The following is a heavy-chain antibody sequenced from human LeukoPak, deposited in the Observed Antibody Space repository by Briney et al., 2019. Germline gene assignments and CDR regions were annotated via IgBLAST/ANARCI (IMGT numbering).Heavy chain of an antibody. Sequence: GGSLRPSCAASGFTFSNYAMTWVRQAPGKGLEWVSAISDSGGSTYYADSVKGRVTISRDNSKSALYLQMNSLRAEDTAIYYCARDSLPMAVTGPFDHWGQGALVTVSS. CDR3: ARDSLPMAVTGPFDH. D-gene: IGHD6-19*01. CDR2: ISDSGGST. J-gene: IGHJ4*02. V-gene: IGHV3-23*01. CDR1: GFTFSNYA.